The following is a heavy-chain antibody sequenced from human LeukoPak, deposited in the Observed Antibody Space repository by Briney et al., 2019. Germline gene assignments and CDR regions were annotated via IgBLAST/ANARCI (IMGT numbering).Heavy chain of an antibody. J-gene: IGHJ4*02. CDR3: ARQGGYIAPLAL. V-gene: IGHV4-59*08. CDR1: GGSISSYY. Sequence: SETLSLTCTVSGGSISSYYWSWIRQPPGKGLEWIGYISYSGNTNYNPSLKSRVTISVDTSKNQFSLKLTSVTAADTAVYYCARQGGYIAPLALWGEGTLVTVSA. D-gene: IGHD6-13*01. CDR2: ISYSGNT.